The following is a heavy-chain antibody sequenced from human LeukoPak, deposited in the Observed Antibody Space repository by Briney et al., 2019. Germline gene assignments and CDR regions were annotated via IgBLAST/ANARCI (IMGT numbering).Heavy chain of an antibody. D-gene: IGHD3-10*01. Sequence: GGSLRLSCATSGFIFSSYWMCWVRQAPGKGLEWVANIKSDGSEEYYGDSVKGRFTISRDNAKNSLYLQMNSLRVEGTAVYYCARGDLWLGHWGQGSLVTVSS. CDR3: ARGDLWLGH. CDR1: GFIFSSYW. J-gene: IGHJ4*02. CDR2: IKSDGSEE. V-gene: IGHV3-7*01.